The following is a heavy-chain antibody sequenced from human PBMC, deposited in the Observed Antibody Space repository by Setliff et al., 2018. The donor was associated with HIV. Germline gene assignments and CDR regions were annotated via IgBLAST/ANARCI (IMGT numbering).Heavy chain of an antibody. CDR3: ARDDYHDSSGYEGASY. CDR2: IGTYSGDT. Sequence: ASVKVSCKASGYTFTRNAMHWVRQAPGQRLEWMGWIGTYSGDTIYAQNFQGRVTLTADTSTNIVYMELRNLRFDDTAVYFCARDDYHDSSGYEGASYWGRGTLVTVSS. CDR1: GYTFTRNA. J-gene: IGHJ4*02. D-gene: IGHD3-22*01. V-gene: IGHV1-3*04.